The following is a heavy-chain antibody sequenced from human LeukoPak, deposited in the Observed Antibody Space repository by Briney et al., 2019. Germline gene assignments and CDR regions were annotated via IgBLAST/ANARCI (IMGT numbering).Heavy chain of an antibody. J-gene: IGHJ4*02. Sequence: GESLKISCKGSGYSFTSYWIGWVRQMPGKGLEWMGIIYPTDSDTRYSPSFQGQVTISADKSISTAYLQWSSLKASDTAMYYCARGGGYSNGYDYFDYWGQGTLVTVSS. CDR3: ARGGGYSNGYDYFDY. CDR1: GYSFTSYW. V-gene: IGHV5-51*01. D-gene: IGHD5-18*01. CDR2: IYPTDSDT.